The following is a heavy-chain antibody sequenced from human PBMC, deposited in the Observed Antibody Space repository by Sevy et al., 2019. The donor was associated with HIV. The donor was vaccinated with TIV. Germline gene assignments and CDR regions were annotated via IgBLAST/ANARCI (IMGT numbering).Heavy chain of an antibody. CDR2: VSGSSNYI. V-gene: IGHV3-21*06. CDR3: ARGPPDGSYDYFDY. J-gene: IGHJ4*02. D-gene: IGHD1-26*01. CDR1: GFTFIRYN. Sequence: GGSLRLSCAASGFTFIRYNMNWVRQAPGKGLEWVSSVSGSSNYIYYAESLKGRFIISRDNAKDTLYLQMNSLRADDTAVYYCARGPPDGSYDYFDYWGQGTLVTASS.